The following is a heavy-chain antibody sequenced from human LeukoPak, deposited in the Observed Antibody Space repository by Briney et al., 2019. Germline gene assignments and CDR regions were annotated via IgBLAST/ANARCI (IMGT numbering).Heavy chain of an antibody. CDR1: GGSISSSNW. D-gene: IGHD2-2*01. CDR3: ARGPRMVAMNGYAFDI. J-gene: IGHJ3*02. Sequence: SGTLSLTCAVSGGSISSSNWWSWVRQPPGKGLEWIGEIYHSGSTNYNPSLKSRVTISVDKSKNQFSLKLTSVTAADTAMYYCARGPRMVAMNGYAFDIWGPGTTVIVSS. V-gene: IGHV4-4*02. CDR2: IYHSGST.